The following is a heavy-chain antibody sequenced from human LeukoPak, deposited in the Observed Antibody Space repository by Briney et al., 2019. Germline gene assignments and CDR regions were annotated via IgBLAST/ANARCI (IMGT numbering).Heavy chain of an antibody. D-gene: IGHD5-12*01. CDR1: GFTFSDYY. CDR2: ISTTSTYA. J-gene: IGHJ4*02. V-gene: IGHV3-11*06. CDR3: AKTYSRESGYDFFFHY. Sequence: GGPLRLSCAASGFTFSDYYMSWIRQAPGKGLEWVSYISTTSTYADYADSVKGRFTISRDNAKNSLYLQMNSLRVEDTAVYYCAKTYSRESGYDFFFHYWGQGTRVTVSS.